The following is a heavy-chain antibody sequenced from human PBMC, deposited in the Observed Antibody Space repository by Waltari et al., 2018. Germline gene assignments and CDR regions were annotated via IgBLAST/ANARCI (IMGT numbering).Heavy chain of an antibody. D-gene: IGHD3-10*01. J-gene: IGHJ3*02. CDR3: ARDAGTMEDKAFDI. V-gene: IGHV4-31*03. CDR1: GGSISSGGYY. CDR2: SYYSGST. Sequence: QVQLQESGPGLVKPSQTLSLTCTVSGGSISSGGYYWSWIRQHPGKGLEWIGYSYYSGSTYYNPSLKSRVTISVDTSKNQFSLKLSSVTAADTAVYYCARDAGTMEDKAFDIWGQGTMVTVSS.